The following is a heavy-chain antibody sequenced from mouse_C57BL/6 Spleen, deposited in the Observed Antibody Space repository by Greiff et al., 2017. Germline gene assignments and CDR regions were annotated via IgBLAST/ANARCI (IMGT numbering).Heavy chain of an antibody. Sequence: VQLQQSGPELVKPGASVKISCKASGYAFSSSWMNWVKQRPGKGLEWIGRIYPGDGDTNYNGKFKGKATLTADKSSSLAYMQLSSLTSEDSAVYFVARGPNYYGSRPYAMDYWGQGTSVTVSS. V-gene: IGHV1-82*01. J-gene: IGHJ4*01. CDR3: ARGPNYYGSRPYAMDY. CDR2: IYPGDGDT. CDR1: GYAFSSSW. D-gene: IGHD1-1*01.